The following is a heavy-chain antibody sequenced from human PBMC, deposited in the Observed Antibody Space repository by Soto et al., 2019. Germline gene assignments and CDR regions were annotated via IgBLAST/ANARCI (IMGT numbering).Heavy chain of an antibody. Sequence: QPGGSLRLSCAASGFTFSNYALHWVRQAPGKGLEWVAVISDDGSNKYYADSVKGRFTISRDNSKNTLYLQMNSLRAEDTAMYYCARDRFASSWSYFDYWGQGTPVTVSS. D-gene: IGHD6-13*01. CDR2: ISDDGSNK. CDR3: ARDRFASSWSYFDY. CDR1: GFTFSNYA. J-gene: IGHJ4*02. V-gene: IGHV3-30-3*01.